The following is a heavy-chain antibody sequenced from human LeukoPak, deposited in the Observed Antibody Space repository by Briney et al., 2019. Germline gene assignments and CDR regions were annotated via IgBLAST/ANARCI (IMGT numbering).Heavy chain of an antibody. D-gene: IGHD3-22*01. V-gene: IGHV4-34*01. CDR2: INHSGSA. CDR3: ARLSGFYYADLDY. Sequence: SETLSLTCAVYGGSFSNYYWTWIRQPPGKGLEWIGEINHSGSARYNPSLKSRVIISVDTSKNQFSLKLSSVTAADSAVYYCARLSGFYYADLDYWGQGTLVTVSS. CDR1: GGSFSNYY. J-gene: IGHJ4*02.